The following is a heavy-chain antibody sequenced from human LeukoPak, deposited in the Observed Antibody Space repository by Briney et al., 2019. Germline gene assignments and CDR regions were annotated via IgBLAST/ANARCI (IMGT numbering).Heavy chain of an antibody. Sequence: GGSLRLSCAASGFTFISYSMNWVRQAPGKGLEWVSSISSSSSYIYYADSVKGRFTISRDNAKNSLYLQMNSLRAEDTAVYYCARDYPEYCSGGSCYSNYYYYMDVWGKGTTVTVSS. V-gene: IGHV3-21*01. CDR2: ISSSSSYI. J-gene: IGHJ6*03. CDR1: GFTFISYS. D-gene: IGHD2-15*01. CDR3: ARDYPEYCSGGSCYSNYYYYMDV.